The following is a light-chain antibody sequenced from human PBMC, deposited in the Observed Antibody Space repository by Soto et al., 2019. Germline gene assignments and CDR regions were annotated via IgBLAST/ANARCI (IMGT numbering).Light chain of an antibody. CDR3: QQYVSLPIT. Sequence: EFVLTQSPGTLSLSPEERATLSCRASQSISSSYLAWYQQKPGQAPRLLIYGAFSRATGIPDRFSGSGSGTDSTLTINRVAPEDFAVYYCQQYVSLPITFGQGTRLEIK. CDR1: QSISSSY. J-gene: IGKJ5*01. V-gene: IGKV3-20*01. CDR2: GAF.